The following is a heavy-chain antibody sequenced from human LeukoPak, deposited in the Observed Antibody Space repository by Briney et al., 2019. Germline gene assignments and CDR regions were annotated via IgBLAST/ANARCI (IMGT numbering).Heavy chain of an antibody. V-gene: IGHV3-43*02. CDR3: AKDKHDILTGPFDY. D-gene: IGHD3-9*01. J-gene: IGHJ4*02. Sequence: PGGSLRLSCAASGFTFDDYAMHWVRQAPGNGLEWVSLISGDGGSTYYADSVKGRFTISRDNSKNSLYLQLNSLRTEDTALYYCAKDKHDILTGPFDYWGQGTLVTVSS. CDR1: GFTFDDYA. CDR2: ISGDGGST.